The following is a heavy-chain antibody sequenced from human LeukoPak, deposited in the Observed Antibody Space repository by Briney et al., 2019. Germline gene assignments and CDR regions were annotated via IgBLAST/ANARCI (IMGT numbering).Heavy chain of an antibody. CDR1: GGSIYGGGYY. V-gene: IGHV4-30-2*01. CDR3: ARARDTTSGSNWFDP. Sequence: PSETLSLTCTVSGGSIYGGGYYWSWIRQPPGKGLEWIGYIYHSGTTYYNPSLKSRVTISIDRSKNQFSLKLSSVTAADTAVYYCARARDTTSGSNWFDPWGQGTLVTVSS. CDR2: IYHSGTT. D-gene: IGHD1-26*01. J-gene: IGHJ5*02.